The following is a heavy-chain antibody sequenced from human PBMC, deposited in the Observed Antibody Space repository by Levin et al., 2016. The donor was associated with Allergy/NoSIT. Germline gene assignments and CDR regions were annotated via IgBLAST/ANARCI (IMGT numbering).Heavy chain of an antibody. Sequence: GGSLRLSCAASGFTFSSYWMDWVRQAPGEGLVWVSRIKSDGSSTSYADSVKGRFTISRDNAKNTLYLQMNSLRAEDTAVYYCARLRGSYSFDYWGQGTLVTVSS. CDR1: GFTFSSYW. CDR2: IKSDGSST. V-gene: IGHV3-74*01. CDR3: ARLRGSYSFDY. D-gene: IGHD1-26*01. J-gene: IGHJ4*02.